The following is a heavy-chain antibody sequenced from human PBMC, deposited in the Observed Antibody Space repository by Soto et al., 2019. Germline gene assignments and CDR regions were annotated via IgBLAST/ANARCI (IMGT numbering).Heavy chain of an antibody. CDR2: IIPIFGTA. CDR3: ASQRYTGDYYYYGMDV. CDR1: GGTFRSYA. J-gene: IGHJ6*02. D-gene: IGHD1-20*01. Sequence: SVKVSCKASGGTFRSYAISGVRQAPGQGLEWMGGIIPIFGTANYAQKFQGRVTITADASTSTAYMELSSLRSEDTAVYYCASQRYTGDYYYYGMDVWGQGTTVTVSS. V-gene: IGHV1-69*13.